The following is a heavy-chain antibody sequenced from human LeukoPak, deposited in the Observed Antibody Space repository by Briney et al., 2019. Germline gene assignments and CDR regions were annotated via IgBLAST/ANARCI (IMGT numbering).Heavy chain of an antibody. J-gene: IGHJ4*02. CDR1: GFTFSSFW. CDR2: IKEDGREK. D-gene: IGHD1-1*01. V-gene: IGHV3-7*01. CDR3: ARDRAGTTTPFDY. Sequence: GGSLRLSCAASGFTFSSFWMSWIRQAPGKGLEWVANIKEDGREKYYVDSVKGRFTISRDNARNSLYLQMNNLKAEDTAVYYCARDRAGTTTPFDYWGQGTLVTVSS.